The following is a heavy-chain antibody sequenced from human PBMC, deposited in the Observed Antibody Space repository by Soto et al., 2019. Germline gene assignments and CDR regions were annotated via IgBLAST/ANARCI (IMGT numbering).Heavy chain of an antibody. J-gene: IGHJ5*02. CDR1: GYSISSGYY. CDR2: IYHGGIT. V-gene: IGHV4-38-2*01. D-gene: IGHD3-22*01. Sequence: QVQLQESGPGLVKASETLSLTCAVSGYSISSGYYWGWLRQPPGKGLEWIGSIYHGGITDNNPSLISPVTLSIDMTTNHVSLILNSGTAADTAVYYCARVGPWVPYYYDSSPYTFENWFDPWGQGTLVTVSS. CDR3: ARVGPWVPYYYDSSPYTFENWFDP.